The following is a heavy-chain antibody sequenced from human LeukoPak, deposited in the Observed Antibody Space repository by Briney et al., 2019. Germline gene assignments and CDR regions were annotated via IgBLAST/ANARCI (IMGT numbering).Heavy chain of an antibody. CDR3: ARVRSYYHY. J-gene: IGHJ4*02. V-gene: IGHV1-18*01. CDR2: ISAYNGNT. Sequence: ASVKVSCKATGHTVTSYAIGWVRQAPGQGLEWMGWISAYNGNTNYAQKLQGRVTMTTDTSTSTAYMELRSLRSDDTAVYYCARVRSYYHYWGQGTLVTVSS. D-gene: IGHD1-26*01. CDR1: GHTVTSYA.